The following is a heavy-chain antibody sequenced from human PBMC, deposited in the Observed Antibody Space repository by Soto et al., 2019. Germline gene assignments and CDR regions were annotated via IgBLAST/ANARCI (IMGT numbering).Heavy chain of an antibody. Sequence: GGSLRLSCAASGFTLSTYGMQWVRQAPGRGLECVAVISFDGSNKYYADSVKGRFTISRDNSKNTLHLQMNGLRAEDTAVYFCARDQVGVTLGLVDYWGQGTLVTVSS. V-gene: IGHV3-30*03. CDR2: ISFDGSNK. D-gene: IGHD1-26*01. CDR1: GFTLSTYG. J-gene: IGHJ4*02. CDR3: ARDQVGVTLGLVDY.